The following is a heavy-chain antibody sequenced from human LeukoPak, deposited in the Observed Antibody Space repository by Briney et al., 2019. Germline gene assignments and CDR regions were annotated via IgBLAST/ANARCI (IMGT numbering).Heavy chain of an antibody. V-gene: IGHV3-23*01. CDR2: ISGSGGST. CDR1: GSTFSSYA. Sequence: PGGSLRLSCAASGSTFSSYATSWVRQAPGKGLEWVSAISGSGGSTYYADSVKGRFTISRDNSKNTLYLQMNSLRAEDTAVYYCAKDVEQQLVRVGAFDIWGQGTMVTVSS. D-gene: IGHD6-13*01. J-gene: IGHJ3*02. CDR3: AKDVEQQLVRVGAFDI.